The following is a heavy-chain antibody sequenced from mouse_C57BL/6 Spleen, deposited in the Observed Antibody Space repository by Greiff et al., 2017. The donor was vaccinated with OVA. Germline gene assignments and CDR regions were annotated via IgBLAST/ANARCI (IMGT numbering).Heavy chain of an antibody. CDR2: LWSGGST. D-gene: IGHD2-3*01. V-gene: IGHV2-2*01. CDR3: TRFYDGYTGYAMDY. J-gene: IGHJ4*01. Sequence: QVQLKESGPGLVQPSQSLSITCTVSGFSLTSYGVHWVRPSPGKGLEWLGVLWSGGSTDYNAAFISRMCISKAKSKSQVFFKMNILQADDTAIYYCTRFYDGYTGYAMDYWGQGTSVTVSS. CDR1: GFSLTSYG.